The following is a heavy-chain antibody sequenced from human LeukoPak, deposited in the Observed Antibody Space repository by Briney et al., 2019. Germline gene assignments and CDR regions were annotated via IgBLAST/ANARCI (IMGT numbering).Heavy chain of an antibody. CDR3: ARDYLYYYGSGSYSY. D-gene: IGHD3-10*01. Sequence: ASVKVSCKASGYTFTGYYMHWVRQAPGQGLEWMGWINPNSGGTNYAQKFQGRVTMTRDTSISTAYMELSRLRSDDTAVYYCARDYLYYYGSGSYSYWGQGTLVTVSS. CDR2: INPNSGGT. V-gene: IGHV1-2*02. J-gene: IGHJ4*02. CDR1: GYTFTGYY.